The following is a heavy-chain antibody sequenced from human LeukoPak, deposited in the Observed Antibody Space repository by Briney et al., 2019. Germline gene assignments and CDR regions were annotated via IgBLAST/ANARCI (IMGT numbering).Heavy chain of an antibody. D-gene: IGHD5-18*01. CDR1: GFTFSSYS. Sequence: GGSLRLSCAASGFTFSSYSMNWVRQAPGKGLEWVSSISSSSSYIYYADSVKGRFTISRDNAKNSLYLQMNSLRAEDTAVYYCARKGTLSFEVDTAMVAYYFDYWGQGTLVTVSS. CDR3: ARKGTLSFEVDTAMVAYYFDY. J-gene: IGHJ4*02. V-gene: IGHV3-21*01. CDR2: ISSSSSYI.